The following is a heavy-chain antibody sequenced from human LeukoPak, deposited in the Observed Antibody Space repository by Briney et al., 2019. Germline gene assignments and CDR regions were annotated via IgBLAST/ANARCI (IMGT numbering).Heavy chain of an antibody. Sequence: SETLSLTCAVYGGSFSGYYWSWIRQPPGKGLEWIGEINHSGSTNYNPSLKSRVTISVDTSKNQFSLKLSSVTAADTAVYYCARGREVPNLSFFDYWGQGTLVTVSS. CDR2: INHSGST. J-gene: IGHJ4*02. CDR1: GGSFSGYY. V-gene: IGHV4-34*01. CDR3: ARGREVPNLSFFDY. D-gene: IGHD4/OR15-4a*01.